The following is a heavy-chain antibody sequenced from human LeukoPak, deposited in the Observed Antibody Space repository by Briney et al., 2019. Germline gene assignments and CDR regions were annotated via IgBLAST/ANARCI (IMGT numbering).Heavy chain of an antibody. D-gene: IGHD3-10*01. J-gene: IGHJ4*02. CDR1: GFTFSSYA. CDR3: AKVSYYGSGSSPAYFDY. V-gene: IGHV3-23*01. Sequence: GGSLRLSCAASGFTFSSYAMSWVRQAPGKGLEWVSAISGSGGSTYYADSVKGRFTISRDNSKNTLYQQMNSLRAEDTAVYYCAKVSYYGSGSSPAYFDYWGQGTLVTVSS. CDR2: ISGSGGST.